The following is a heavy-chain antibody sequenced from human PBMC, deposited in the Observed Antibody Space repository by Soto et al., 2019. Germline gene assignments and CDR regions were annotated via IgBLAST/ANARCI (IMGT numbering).Heavy chain of an antibody. CDR1: GFTFSSYA. V-gene: IGHV3-23*01. CDR2: ISGSGGST. J-gene: IGHJ4*02. CDR3: EKDLSRDDTAGY. D-gene: IGHD3-9*01. Sequence: EVQLLESGGGLVQPGGSLRLSCAASGFTFSSYAMSWVRQAPGKGLEWVSAISGSGGSTYYADSVKGRFTISRDNSKNTLYLQMNSLRAEDTAVYYCEKDLSRDDTAGYWGQGTLVTVSS.